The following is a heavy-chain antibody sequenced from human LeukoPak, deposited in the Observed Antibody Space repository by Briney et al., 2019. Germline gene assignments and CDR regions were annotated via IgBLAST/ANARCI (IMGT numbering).Heavy chain of an antibody. CDR3: APDIVVVPAATPLDY. CDR2: ISHDGGNK. CDR1: GFIFSSYG. J-gene: IGHJ4*02. D-gene: IGHD2-2*01. V-gene: IGHV3-30*03. Sequence: GGSLRLSCAASGFIFSSYGMHWVRQAPGKGLEWVAVISHDGGNKYYADSVKGRFTISRDNSKSTLYLQMNSLRAEDTAVYYCAPDIVVVPAATPLDYWGQGTLVTVSS.